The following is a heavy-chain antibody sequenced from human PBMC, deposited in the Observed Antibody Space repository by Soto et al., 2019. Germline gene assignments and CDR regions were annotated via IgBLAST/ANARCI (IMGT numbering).Heavy chain of an antibody. D-gene: IGHD2-2*01. Sequence: SETLSLTCTVSGGSISSYYWSWIRQPPGKGLEWIGYIYYSGSTNYNPSLKSRVTISVDTSKNQFSLKLSSVTAADTAVYYCARGIVDVVVPAALFDPWGQGTLVTSPQ. J-gene: IGHJ5*02. CDR3: ARGIVDVVVPAALFDP. CDR2: IYYSGST. V-gene: IGHV4-59*01. CDR1: GGSISSYY.